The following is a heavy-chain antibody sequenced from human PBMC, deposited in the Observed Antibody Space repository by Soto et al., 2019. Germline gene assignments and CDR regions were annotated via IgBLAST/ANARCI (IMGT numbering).Heavy chain of an antibody. CDR3: AKDYGDYEDYYYGMDV. D-gene: IGHD4-17*01. CDR1: GFTFSSYG. CDR2: ISYDGSNK. Sequence: GGSLRLSCAASGFTFSSYGMHWVRQAPGKGLEWVAVISYDGSNKYYADSVKGRFTISRDNSKNTLYLQMNSLRAEGTAVYYCAKDYGDYEDYYYGMDVWGQGTTVTVSS. J-gene: IGHJ6*02. V-gene: IGHV3-30*18.